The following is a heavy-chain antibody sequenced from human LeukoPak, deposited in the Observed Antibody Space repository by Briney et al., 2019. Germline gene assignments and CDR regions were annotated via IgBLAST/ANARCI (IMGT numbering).Heavy chain of an antibody. J-gene: IGHJ5*02. V-gene: IGHV4-39*07. CDR1: GGSISSSSYY. Sequence: SETLSLTCTVSGGSISSSSYYWGWIRQPPGKGLEWIGSIYYSGSTYYNPSLKSRVTISVDTSKNQFSLKLSSVTAADTAVYYCARDEGAGSSWYETETSWFDPWGQGTLVTVSS. CDR2: IYYSGST. CDR3: ARDEGAGSSWYETETSWFDP. D-gene: IGHD6-13*01.